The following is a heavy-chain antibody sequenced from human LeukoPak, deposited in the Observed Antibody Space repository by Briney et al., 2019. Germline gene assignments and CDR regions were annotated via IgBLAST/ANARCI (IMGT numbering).Heavy chain of an antibody. D-gene: IGHD5-24*01. J-gene: IGHJ4*02. CDR3: ARAMASTPLAPFDF. CDR2: INPNSGGT. V-gene: IGHV1-2*02. Sequence: ASVKVSCEASGYTFTGYQMHWVRQAPGEGLEWMGWINPNSGGTNSAQKFQGRVTMTRDTSITTAYMEVSRLTSDDTAVYYCARAMASTPLAPFDFWGQGTLVTVS. CDR1: GYTFTGYQ.